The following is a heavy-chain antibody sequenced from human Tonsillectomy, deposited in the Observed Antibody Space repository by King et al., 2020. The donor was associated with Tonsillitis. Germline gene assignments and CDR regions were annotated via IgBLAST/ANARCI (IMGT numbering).Heavy chain of an antibody. Sequence: VQLVESGGGLVQPGGSLRLSCAASGFTFSIYWMSWVRQAPGKGLEWVANIKQDGSEKYYVDSVKGRFTISRDNAKNSLYLQMNSLRAEDTAVYYCARVVDYDYVWGCYRPTFDYWGQGTLVPVSS. CDR2: IKQDGSEK. CDR3: ARVVDYDYVWGCYRPTFDY. CDR1: GFTFSIYW. D-gene: IGHD3-16*02. V-gene: IGHV3-7*01. J-gene: IGHJ4*02.